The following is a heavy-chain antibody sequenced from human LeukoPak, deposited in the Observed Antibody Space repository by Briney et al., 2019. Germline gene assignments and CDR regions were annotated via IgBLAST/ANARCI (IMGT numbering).Heavy chain of an antibody. Sequence: PGGSLRLSCSASGFTFSSYAMHWVRQAPGKGLEYVSAISSNGGSTYYADSVKGRFTISRDNSKNTLYLQMNSLRAEDTAVYYCAKVPIFGVARSYYYYGMDVWGQGTTVTVSS. D-gene: IGHD3-3*01. V-gene: IGHV3-64*04. CDR3: AKVPIFGVARSYYYYGMDV. J-gene: IGHJ6*02. CDR1: GFTFSSYA. CDR2: ISSNGGST.